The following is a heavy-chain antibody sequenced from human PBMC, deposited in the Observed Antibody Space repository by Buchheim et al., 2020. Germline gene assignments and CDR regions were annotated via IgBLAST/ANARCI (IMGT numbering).Heavy chain of an antibody. D-gene: IGHD4-17*01. CDR1: GFTFRSYA. V-gene: IGHV3-23*01. CDR2: IGDVGAST. J-gene: IGHJ4*02. Sequence: EVQLLESGGGLVQPGGSLRLSCAASGFTFRSYAMTWVRQAPGKGLEWVSSIGDVGASTFYADSVKGRFTISRDNSTTKLYLQMNSLRAEDTAVYYCARDGPYGEPYYFDYWGQGTL. CDR3: ARDGPYGEPYYFDY.